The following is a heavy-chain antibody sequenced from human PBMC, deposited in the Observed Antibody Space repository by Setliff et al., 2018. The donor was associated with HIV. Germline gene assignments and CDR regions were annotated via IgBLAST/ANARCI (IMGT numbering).Heavy chain of an antibody. CDR3: ARLGSGWSDSYYYAMDI. D-gene: IGHD6-19*01. CDR2: ISPNFGHT. V-gene: IGHV1-18*01. CDR1: GYTFTTYG. J-gene: IGHJ6*02. Sequence: ASVKVSCKASGYTFTTYGISWVRQAPGHGLEWMGWISPNFGHTKYAQKFLDRVTTTVDAATSRAYMELKSLRSDDTAVYFCARLGSGWSDSYYYAMDIWGQGTTVTV.